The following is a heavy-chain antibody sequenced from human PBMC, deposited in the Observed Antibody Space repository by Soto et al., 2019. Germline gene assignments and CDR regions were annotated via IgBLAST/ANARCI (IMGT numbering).Heavy chain of an antibody. J-gene: IGHJ4*02. D-gene: IGHD6-13*01. CDR1: GFVFTNFW. Sequence: GSLRLSCEASGFVFTNFWMHWVRHVPGKGLVWVARIDTSGHSANYAESVKGRFTISRDNAKNTVSLQMNSLRVEDTGVYYCAKDSWYFDLWSQGSQVTVSS. CDR3: AKDSWYFDL. CDR2: IDTSGHSA. V-gene: IGHV3-74*01.